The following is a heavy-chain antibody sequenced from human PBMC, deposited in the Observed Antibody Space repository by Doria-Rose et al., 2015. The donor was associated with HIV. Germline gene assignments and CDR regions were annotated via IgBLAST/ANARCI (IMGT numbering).Heavy chain of an antibody. J-gene: IGHJ5*02. D-gene: IGHD5-18*01. V-gene: IGHV4-34*02. CDR2: IDHSGST. CDR1: GGSFSGYY. Sequence: QVQLVQSGAGLLKPSETLSLTCAVYGGSFSGYYWSWIRQPPGKGLEWIGDIDHSGSTRDNPSLKSRVTISVDTSKNQFSLNLTSVTAADTAIYYCARGRGYNYAYSPWGQGTLVTVSS. CDR3: ARGRGYNYAYSP.